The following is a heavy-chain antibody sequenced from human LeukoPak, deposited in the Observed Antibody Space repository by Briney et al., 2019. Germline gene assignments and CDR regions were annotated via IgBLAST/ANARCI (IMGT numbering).Heavy chain of an antibody. J-gene: IGHJ4*02. CDR1: GYTFSSYA. V-gene: IGHV3-30*14. Sequence: GGSLRLSCAASGYTFSSYAMHWVRQAPGKGLEWVAVISYDGSNKYYADSVKGRFTISRDNSKNTLYLQLSSLRVEDTAMFYCASSPKGQLWNLKVWGQGTLVTVSS. D-gene: IGHD5-18*01. CDR2: ISYDGSNK. CDR3: ASSPKGQLWNLKV.